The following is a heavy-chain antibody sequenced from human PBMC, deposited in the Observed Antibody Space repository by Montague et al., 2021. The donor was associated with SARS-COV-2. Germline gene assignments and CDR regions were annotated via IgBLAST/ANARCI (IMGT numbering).Heavy chain of an antibody. Sequence: SETRSLTCAVHGTSFSGYYWNWIRQPPGKGLEWIGEINHGGSTKYSSSLKSRLTISADTSKNQFSLKLTSVAAADTAVYYCARLRDGVVPSPILGVGPYYSYYYMDVWGRGTTVTVSS. CDR3: ARLRDGVVPSPILGVGPYYSYYYMDV. J-gene: IGHJ6*03. CDR2: INHGGST. D-gene: IGHD3-10*01. V-gene: IGHV4-34*01. CDR1: GTSFSGYY.